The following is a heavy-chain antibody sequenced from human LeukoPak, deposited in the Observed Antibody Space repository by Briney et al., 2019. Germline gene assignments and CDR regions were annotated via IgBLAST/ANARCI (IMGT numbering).Heavy chain of an antibody. D-gene: IGHD6-13*01. CDR2: ISGSGGST. Sequence: GGSLRLSCAASGFTFSSYAMSWVRQAPGKGLEWVSAISGSGGSTYYADSVKGRFTISRDNSKNTLYLQMNSLRAEDTAVYYCAKDMRPAAAPFDAFDIWGQGTMVTVSS. CDR1: GFTFSSYA. V-gene: IGHV3-23*01. CDR3: AKDMRPAAAPFDAFDI. J-gene: IGHJ3*02.